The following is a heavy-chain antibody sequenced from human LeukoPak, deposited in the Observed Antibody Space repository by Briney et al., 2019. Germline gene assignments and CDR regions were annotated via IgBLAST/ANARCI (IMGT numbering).Heavy chain of an antibody. CDR3: ASENGDYSGHWFDP. J-gene: IGHJ5*02. Sequence: SVKVSCKASGGTFSSYTISWVRQAPGQGLEWMGRIIPILGIANYAQKFQGRVTITADKSTSTAYMELNSLRSEDTAVYYCASENGDYSGHWFDPWGQGTLVTVSS. V-gene: IGHV1-69*02. CDR1: GGTFSSYT. CDR2: IIPILGIA. D-gene: IGHD4-17*01.